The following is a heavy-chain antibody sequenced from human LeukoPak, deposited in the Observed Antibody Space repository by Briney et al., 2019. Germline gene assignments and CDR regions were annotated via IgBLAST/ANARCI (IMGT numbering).Heavy chain of an antibody. CDR1: GFIFTSYS. CDR2: ISSSSSTI. CDR3: ARQRAGFTVTTSDY. V-gene: IGHV3-48*01. D-gene: IGHD4-17*01. Sequence: GGSLRLSCAASGFIFTSYSMNWVRQAPGKGLEWVSYISSSSSTIYYADSVKGRFTISRDNAKNSLYLQMNSLRAEDTAVYYCARQRAGFTVTTSDYGGQGTLGTVS. J-gene: IGHJ4*02.